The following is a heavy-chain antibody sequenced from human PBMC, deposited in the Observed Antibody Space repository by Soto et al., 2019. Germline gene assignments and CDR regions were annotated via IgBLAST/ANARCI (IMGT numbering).Heavy chain of an antibody. Sequence: AAVKVSCKASGYTFTRYGISWVRQAPGQGLEWMGWISAYNGNTNYAQKLQGRVTMTTDTSTSTAYMELRSLRSDDTAVYYCARRLGLRGYSYGSDYWGQGTLVTVSS. CDR3: ARRLGLRGYSYGSDY. D-gene: IGHD5-18*01. CDR1: GYTFTRYG. V-gene: IGHV1-18*01. J-gene: IGHJ4*02. CDR2: ISAYNGNT.